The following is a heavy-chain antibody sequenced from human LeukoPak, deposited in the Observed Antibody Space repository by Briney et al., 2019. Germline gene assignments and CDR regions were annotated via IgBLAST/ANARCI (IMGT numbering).Heavy chain of an antibody. CDR2: ISSSSSYI. Sequence: GGSLRLSCTASGFTFSSYSMNWVRQAPGRGLEWVSSISSSSSYIYYADSVKGRFTISRDNAKNSLYLQMNSLRAEDTAVYYCAREAAADAFDIWGQGTMVTVSS. CDR1: GFTFSSYS. V-gene: IGHV3-21*01. D-gene: IGHD6-13*01. J-gene: IGHJ3*02. CDR3: AREAAADAFDI.